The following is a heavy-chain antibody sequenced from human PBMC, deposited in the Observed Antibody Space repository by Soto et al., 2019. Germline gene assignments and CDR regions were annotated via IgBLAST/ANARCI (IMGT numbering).Heavy chain of an antibody. V-gene: IGHV1-3*01. CDR2: INAGNGNT. CDR3: ASMFLDTAMVLDY. Sequence: ASVKVSCKASGYTFTSYAMHWVRQAPGQRREWMGWINAGNGNTKYSQKFQGRVTITRDRSASTAYMELSSLRSEDTAVYYCASMFLDTAMVLDYWGQGTLVTVSS. CDR1: GYTFTSYA. D-gene: IGHD5-18*01. J-gene: IGHJ4*02.